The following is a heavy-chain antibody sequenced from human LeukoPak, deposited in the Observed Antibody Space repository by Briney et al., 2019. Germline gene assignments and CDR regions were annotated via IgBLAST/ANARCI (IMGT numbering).Heavy chain of an antibody. J-gene: IGHJ4*02. D-gene: IGHD5-18*01. CDR2: INHSGST. V-gene: IGHV4-34*01. Sequence: KPSETLSLTCAVYGGSFSGYYWSWIRQPPGKGLEWIGEINHSGSTNYNPSLKSRVTISVDTSKNQFSLKLSSVTAADTAVYYCAREWNRYSYGLIQRYFDYWGQGTLVTVSS. CDR1: GGSFSGYY. CDR3: AREWNRYSYGLIQRYFDY.